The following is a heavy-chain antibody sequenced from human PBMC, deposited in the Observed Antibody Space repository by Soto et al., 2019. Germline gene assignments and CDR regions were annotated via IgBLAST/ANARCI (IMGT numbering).Heavy chain of an antibody. Sequence: ASVKVSCKASGGTFSSYAISWVRQAPGQGLEWMGGIIPIFGTANYAQKFQGRVTITADESTSTAYMELSSLRSEDTAVYYCARLSVVAAEDRRGHGRSHYYYYYGMDVWGQGTTVTVSS. V-gene: IGHV1-69*13. CDR2: IIPIFGTA. J-gene: IGHJ6*02. D-gene: IGHD2-15*01. CDR3: ARLSVVAAEDRRGHGRSHYYYYYGMDV. CDR1: GGTFSSYA.